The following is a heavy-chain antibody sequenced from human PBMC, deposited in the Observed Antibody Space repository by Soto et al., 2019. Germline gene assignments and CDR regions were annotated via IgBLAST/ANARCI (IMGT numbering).Heavy chain of an antibody. CDR1: GYTFTSYD. J-gene: IGHJ5*02. CDR2: MNPNSGNT. V-gene: IGHV1-8*01. CDR3: ARERSAAGTGWFEP. Sequence: QVQLVQSGAEVKQPGASVKVSCKASGYTFTSYDINWVRQATGQGLEWMGWMNPNSGNTGYAQKFQGRVTMTRNTSISTAYMELSSLRSEDTAVYYCARERSAAGTGWFEPWGQGTLVTVSS. D-gene: IGHD6-13*01.